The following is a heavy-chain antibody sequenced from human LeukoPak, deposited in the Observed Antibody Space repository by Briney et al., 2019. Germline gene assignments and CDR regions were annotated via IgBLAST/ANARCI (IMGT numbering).Heavy chain of an antibody. CDR2: ISGSGGST. CDR3: ARQGPAAIILNWFDP. D-gene: IGHD2-2*01. V-gene: IGHV3-23*01. Sequence: PGGSLRLSCAASGFTFSSYAMSWVRQAPGKGLEWVSAISGSGGSTYYADSVKGRFTIPRDNSKNTLYLQMNSLRAEDTAVYYCARQGPAAIILNWFDPWGQGTLVTVSS. CDR1: GFTFSSYA. J-gene: IGHJ5*02.